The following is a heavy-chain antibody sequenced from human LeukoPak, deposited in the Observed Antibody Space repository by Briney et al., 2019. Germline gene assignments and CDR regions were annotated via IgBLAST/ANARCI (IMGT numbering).Heavy chain of an antibody. V-gene: IGHV3-23*01. CDR2: ISSSGAGT. CDR3: VRDPSGSGFAFDS. CDR1: GFTFSSYA. J-gene: IGHJ4*02. D-gene: IGHD1-1*01. Sequence: PGGSLRLSCAASGFTFSSYAMSWVRQAPGKGLEWVSGISSSGAGTYYADSVKGRFTISRDNSEDTLYLQMNSLRAEDTAVYYCVRDPSGSGFAFDSWGQGALVTVSS.